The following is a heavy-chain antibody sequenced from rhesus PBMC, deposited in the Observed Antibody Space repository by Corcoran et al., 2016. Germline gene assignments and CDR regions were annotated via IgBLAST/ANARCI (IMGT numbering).Heavy chain of an antibody. CDR3: ASYNWGVDY. CDR1: GCSISDRYY. Sequence: QVQLQESGPGLVKPSETLSLTCPVSGCSISDRYYWIWLRQPPGTGREWMGRINGRGGITNYNPYLKSRVTISTDTSKNQCSLKLSAVTAADTAVYYCASYNWGVDYWGQGVLVTVSS. D-gene: IGHD7-45*01. J-gene: IGHJ4*01. CDR2: INGRGGIT. V-gene: IGHV4-106*01.